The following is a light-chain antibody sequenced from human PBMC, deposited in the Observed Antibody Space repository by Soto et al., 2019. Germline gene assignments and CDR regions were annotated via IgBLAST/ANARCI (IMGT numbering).Light chain of an antibody. CDR2: GAS. V-gene: IGKV1-9*01. CDR3: QQLNGSPWT. CDR1: PAIASF. J-gene: IGKJ1*01. Sequence: IQLTQSPSCLSASVGDRVTITCRASPAIASFLAWYQQKPGTAPKLLIYGASTLQSGVPSRFSGSRSGTDYTLTIASLQPEDFATYYCQQLNGSPWTFGQGTKVDIK.